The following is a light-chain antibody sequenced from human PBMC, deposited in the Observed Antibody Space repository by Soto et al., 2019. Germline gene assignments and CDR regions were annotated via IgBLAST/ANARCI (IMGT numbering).Light chain of an antibody. Sequence: QSVLTQPPSASGTPGQRVTISCSGGTSNIGSHVVNWYLQLPETAPKLLIYSSDQRPSGVPDRFSGSKSGTSASLAISGLQSEDEADYYCAVWDDSLNGVVFGGGTKLTVL. CDR2: SSD. CDR1: TSNIGSHV. CDR3: AVWDDSLNGVV. V-gene: IGLV1-44*01. J-gene: IGLJ2*01.